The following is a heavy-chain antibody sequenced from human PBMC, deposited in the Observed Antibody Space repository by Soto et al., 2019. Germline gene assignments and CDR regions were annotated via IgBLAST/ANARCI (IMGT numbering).Heavy chain of an antibody. J-gene: IGHJ6*02. CDR2: IYPSNSGT. V-gene: IGHV5-51*01. CDR1: GYSFNKYW. CDR3: AGGGVRGVITRTRDYYGMDV. Sequence: PGESLKISCKVSGYSFNKYWIAWVRQMPGKGLEWMGIIYPSNSGTRYSPSFQGQVTISADKSISTAYLQWSSLKASDTAMYYCAGGGVRGVITRTRDYYGMDVWGQGTTVTVSS. D-gene: IGHD3-10*01.